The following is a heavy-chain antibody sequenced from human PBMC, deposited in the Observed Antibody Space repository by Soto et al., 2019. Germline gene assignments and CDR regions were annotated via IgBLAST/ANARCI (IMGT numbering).Heavy chain of an antibody. V-gene: IGHV1-69*01. CDR1: GGTFNTYA. D-gene: IGHD3-16*02. CDR3: TRSIGSGGVIGGFDY. CDR2: ILPMFDRP. Sequence: QVQLVQSETEVKKPGSAVRVFCKASGGTFNTYAMNWVRQAPGQGLEWMGGILPMFDRPRYAQKFQGRVTITVDETTTTAYMELSSLRSDDTAVYYCTRSIGSGGVIGGFDYWGQGTLVTVSS. J-gene: IGHJ4*02.